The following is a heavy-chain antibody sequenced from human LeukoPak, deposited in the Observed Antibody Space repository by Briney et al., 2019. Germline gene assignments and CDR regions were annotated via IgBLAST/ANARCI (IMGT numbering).Heavy chain of an antibody. D-gene: IGHD1-14*01. CDR1: GFTFDDYG. J-gene: IGHJ4*02. CDR3: ARELDTEEFDY. CDR2: INWNGGST. V-gene: IGHV3-20*04. Sequence: GGSLRLSCAASGFTFDDYGMSWVRQAPGKGLEWVSGINWNGGSTGYADSVKGRFTISRDNAKNSLYLQMDSLRAEDTAVYYCARELDTEEFDYWGQGTLVTVSS.